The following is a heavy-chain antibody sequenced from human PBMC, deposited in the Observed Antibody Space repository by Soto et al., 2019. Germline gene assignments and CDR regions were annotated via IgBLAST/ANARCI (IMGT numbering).Heavy chain of an antibody. Sequence: PWGSLRLSCAASGFTFSSYSMNWVRQAPGKGLEWVSSISISSSYIYYADSVKGRFTISRDNAKNSLYLQMNSLRAEDTAVYYCARDYYGSGNYYYGTDVWGHGTPVTVS. CDR3: ARDYYGSGNYYYGTDV. D-gene: IGHD3-10*01. CDR1: GFTFSSYS. J-gene: IGHJ6*02. V-gene: IGHV3-21*01. CDR2: ISISSSYI.